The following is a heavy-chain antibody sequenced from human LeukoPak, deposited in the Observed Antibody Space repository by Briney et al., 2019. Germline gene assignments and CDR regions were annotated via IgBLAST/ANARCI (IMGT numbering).Heavy chain of an antibody. D-gene: IGHD3-22*01. J-gene: IGHJ4*02. V-gene: IGHV3-11*01. Sequence: GGSLRLSCAASGFTFSDYYMSWIRQAPGKGLEWVSYISSSGSTIYYADSVKGRFTISRDNAKNSLYLQMNSLRAEDTAVYYCARVLRSGDSSGYYLNYFNYWGQGTLVTVSS. CDR1: GFTFSDYY. CDR3: ARVLRSGDSSGYYLNYFNY. CDR2: ISSSGSTI.